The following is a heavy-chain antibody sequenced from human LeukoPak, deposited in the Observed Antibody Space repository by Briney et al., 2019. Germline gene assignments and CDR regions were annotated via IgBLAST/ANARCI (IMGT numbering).Heavy chain of an antibody. V-gene: IGHV1-69*05. J-gene: IGHJ4*02. Sequence: SVKVSCKASGGTFSSYAISGVRQAPGQGVEWMGGIIPIFGTANYAQKFQGRVTITTDESTSTAYMELSSLRSEDTAVYHCARTYYDYVWGSYRPGYFDYWGQGTLVTVSS. CDR3: ARTYYDYVWGSYRPGYFDY. CDR2: IIPIFGTA. D-gene: IGHD3-16*02. CDR1: GGTFSSYA.